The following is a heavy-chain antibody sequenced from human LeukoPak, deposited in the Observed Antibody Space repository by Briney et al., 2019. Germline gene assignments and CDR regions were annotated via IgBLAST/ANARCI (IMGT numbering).Heavy chain of an antibody. Sequence: SETLSLTCTVSGGSISSYPWNWIRLPAGKGLEWIGRIFTSGSTNYNPSLKSRVTMSVDTSKNQFSLKLSSLTAADTAVYYCARGARDFLTGYYRFDYWGQGTLVTVYS. CDR3: ARGARDFLTGYYRFDY. V-gene: IGHV4-4*07. J-gene: IGHJ4*02. CDR1: GGSISSYP. CDR2: IFTSGST. D-gene: IGHD3-9*01.